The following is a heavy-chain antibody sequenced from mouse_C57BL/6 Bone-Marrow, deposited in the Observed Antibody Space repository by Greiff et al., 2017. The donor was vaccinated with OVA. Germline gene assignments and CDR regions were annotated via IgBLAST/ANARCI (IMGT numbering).Heavy chain of an antibody. CDR1: GFTFSSYA. CDR3: AGETIYGNSAMDY. J-gene: IGHJ4*01. CDR2: LSSGGDYI. Sequence: EVKLVESGEGLVKPGGSLKLSCAASGFTFSSYAMSWVRQTPEKRLEWVAYLSSGGDYIYYADTVKGRFTISRDNARNTLYLQMSSLKSEDTAMYYCAGETIYGNSAMDYWGQGTSVTVSS. V-gene: IGHV5S21*01. D-gene: IGHD2-1*01.